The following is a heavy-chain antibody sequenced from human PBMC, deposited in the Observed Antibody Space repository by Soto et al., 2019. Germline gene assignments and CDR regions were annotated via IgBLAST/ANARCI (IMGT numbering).Heavy chain of an antibody. V-gene: IGHV6-1*01. J-gene: IGHJ3*01. D-gene: IGHD6-13*01. CDR3: ARGNALDV. Sequence: QGPLQQSGPGLAKPSQTLSLTCAISGDSVSSDITSWNWIRQSPSRGLEWLGRTYYRSKWFHDYAASVKSRITINPHTSKNQFSLELNSMSPEDTAVYYCARGNALDVWGQGTVVTVSS. CDR2: TYYRSKWFH. CDR1: GDSVSSDITS.